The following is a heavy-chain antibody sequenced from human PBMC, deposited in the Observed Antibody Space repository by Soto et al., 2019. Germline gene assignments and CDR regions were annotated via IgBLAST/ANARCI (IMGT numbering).Heavy chain of an antibody. V-gene: IGHV3-15*07. CDR1: GFTFREAG. CDR2: IKSRTDGGTI. D-gene: IGHD3-16*01. Sequence: EVQLVESGGGLVKPGGSLRVSCAASGFTFREAGMNWVRQAPGKGLEWVGRIKSRTDGGTIEYATPGKCRFIISRDYSKNTLYLQMDSLITEDTVVYYCWGSDYWGQGTLVTVSS. J-gene: IGHJ4*02. CDR3: WGSDY.